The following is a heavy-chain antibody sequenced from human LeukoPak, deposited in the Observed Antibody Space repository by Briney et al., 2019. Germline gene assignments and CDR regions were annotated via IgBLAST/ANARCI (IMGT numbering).Heavy chain of an antibody. CDR1: GFTLSHYW. CDR2: IYSGGST. CDR3: ARAVEYSYGAGLDY. D-gene: IGHD5-18*01. J-gene: IGHJ4*02. Sequence: QPGESLRLSCAASGFTLSHYWMTWVRQAPGKGLEWVSVIYSGGSTYYADSVKGRFTISRHNSKNTLYLQMNSLRAEDTAVYYCARAVEYSYGAGLDYWGQGTLVTVSS. V-gene: IGHV3-53*04.